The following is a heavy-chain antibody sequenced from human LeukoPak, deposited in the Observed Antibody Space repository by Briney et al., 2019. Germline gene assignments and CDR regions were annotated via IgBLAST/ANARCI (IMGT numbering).Heavy chain of an antibody. CDR2: IRYDGSNK. CDR1: GFTFSSYG. D-gene: IGHD1-26*01. J-gene: IGHJ6*04. V-gene: IGHV3-30*02. CDR3: AKVDRYSGAHYSMDV. Sequence: GGSLGLSCAASGFTFSSYGMHWVRQAPGKGLEWVAFIRYDGSNKYYADSVKGRFTISRDNSKNTLYLQMNSLRAEDTAVYYCAKVDRYSGAHYSMDVWGKGTTVTISS.